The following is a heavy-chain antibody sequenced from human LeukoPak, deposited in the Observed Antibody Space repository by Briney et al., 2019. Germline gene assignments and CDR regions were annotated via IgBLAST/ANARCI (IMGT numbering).Heavy chain of an antibody. CDR1: EYTFTTYW. Sequence: PGESLMISCKGSEYTFTTYWIGWVRQMPGKGLEWMGIIYPGDSDTRYSPSFRGQVTISADKYSSTAYLQWSSLKASDSAMYYCVRTGEKWLGRSWFDPWGQGTLVTVSS. CDR2: IYPGDSDT. CDR3: VRTGEKWLGRSWFDP. V-gene: IGHV5-51*01. J-gene: IGHJ5*02. D-gene: IGHD6-19*01.